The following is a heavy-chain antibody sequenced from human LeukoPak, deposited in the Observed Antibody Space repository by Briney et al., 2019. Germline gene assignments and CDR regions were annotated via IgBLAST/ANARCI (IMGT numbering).Heavy chain of an antibody. CDR3: TRGLADYGDYSF. D-gene: IGHD4-17*01. V-gene: IGHV3-21*01. Sequence: PGGSPRLSCEASGFPFNKYKMDWVRQAPGKGLQWVSSINIWNTSTYYADSVKGRFTISRDDAKNSLYLQMNSLTAEDTAVYYCTRGLADYGDYSFWGQGTLVAVSS. CDR2: INIWNTST. J-gene: IGHJ1*01. CDR1: GFPFNKYK.